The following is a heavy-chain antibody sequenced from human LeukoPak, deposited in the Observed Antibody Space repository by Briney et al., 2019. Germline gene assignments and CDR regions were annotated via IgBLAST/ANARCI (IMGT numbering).Heavy chain of an antibody. CDR3: AKDDRDGYNDNY. CDR2: IRYDGSNR. Sequence: PGGSLRLSCAASGFTFSTYGMHWVRQAPGKGLEWVAFIRYDGSNRYYTDSVKGRFTISRDNSKNTLYLQMNSLRAEDTAVYYCAKDDRDGYNDNYWGQGILVTVSS. CDR1: GFTFSTYG. D-gene: IGHD5-24*01. V-gene: IGHV3-30*02. J-gene: IGHJ4*02.